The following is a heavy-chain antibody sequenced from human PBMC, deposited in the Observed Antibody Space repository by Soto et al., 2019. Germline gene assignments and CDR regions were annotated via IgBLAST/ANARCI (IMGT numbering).Heavy chain of an antibody. V-gene: IGHV4-31*03. J-gene: IGHJ4*02. CDR3: VGFDWLSKHVHDY. CDR2: IYYSGST. CDR1: GGSISSGGYY. D-gene: IGHD3-9*01. Sequence: QVQLQESGPGLVKPSQTLSLTCTVSGGSISSGGYYWSWIRQHPGKGLEWIGYIYYSGSTYYNPSLKSRVTISVDTSKNQFSLKLSSVTAADTAVYYCVGFDWLSKHVHDYWGQGTLVTVSS.